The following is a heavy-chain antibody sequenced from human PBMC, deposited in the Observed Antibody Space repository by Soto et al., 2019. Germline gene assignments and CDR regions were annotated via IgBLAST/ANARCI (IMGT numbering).Heavy chain of an antibody. D-gene: IGHD2-2*01. CDR3: ARDHCSSTSCPLDYGMDV. J-gene: IGHJ6*02. CDR1: GYTFTSYG. Sequence: ASVKVSCKASGYTFTSYGISWVRQAPGQGLEWMGWISAYNGNTNYAQKLQGRVTMTTDTSTSTAYMELRSLRSDDTAVYYCARDHCSSTSCPLDYGMDVWGQGTTVTVS. V-gene: IGHV1-18*01. CDR2: ISAYNGNT.